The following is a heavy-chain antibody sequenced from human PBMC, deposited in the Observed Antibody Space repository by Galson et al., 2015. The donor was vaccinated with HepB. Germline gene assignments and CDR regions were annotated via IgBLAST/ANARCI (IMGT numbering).Heavy chain of an antibody. Sequence: SLRLSCAASGFTFDDYAMHWVRQAPGKGLEWVSGISWNSGSIGYADSVKGRFTISRDNAKNSLYLQMNSLRAEDTALYYCAKDTGGLVGAICFDYWGQGTLVTVSS. J-gene: IGHJ4*02. CDR3: AKDTGGLVGAICFDY. CDR1: GFTFDDYA. CDR2: ISWNSGSI. D-gene: IGHD1-26*01. V-gene: IGHV3-9*01.